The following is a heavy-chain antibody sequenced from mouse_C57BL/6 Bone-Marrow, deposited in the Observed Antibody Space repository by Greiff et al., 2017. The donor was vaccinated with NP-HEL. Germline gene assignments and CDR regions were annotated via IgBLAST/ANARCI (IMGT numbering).Heavy chain of an antibody. Sequence: DVMLVESGGGLVQPGGSLKLSCAASGFTFSDYYMYWVRQTPEKRLEWVAYISNGGGSTYYPDTVKGRFTISRDNAKNTLYLQMSRLKSEDTAMYYCARPTTVVATDYAMDYWGQGTSVTVSS. D-gene: IGHD1-1*01. J-gene: IGHJ4*01. CDR2: ISNGGGST. CDR3: ARPTTVVATDYAMDY. V-gene: IGHV5-12*01. CDR1: GFTFSDYY.